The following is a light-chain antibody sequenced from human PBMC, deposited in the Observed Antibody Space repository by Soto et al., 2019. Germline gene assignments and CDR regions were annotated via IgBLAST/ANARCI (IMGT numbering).Light chain of an antibody. V-gene: IGLV2-8*01. Sequence: QSALTQPPSASGSPGQSVTISCTGTSSDVGAYDSVSWYQQHPGKAPKLMIYEINKRPSGVPDRFSGSKSGNTASLTVSGLQAEDEADYYCSSFAGSNNFPYVFGTGTKLTVL. CDR3: SSFAGSNNFPYV. CDR2: EIN. J-gene: IGLJ1*01. CDR1: SSDVGAYDS.